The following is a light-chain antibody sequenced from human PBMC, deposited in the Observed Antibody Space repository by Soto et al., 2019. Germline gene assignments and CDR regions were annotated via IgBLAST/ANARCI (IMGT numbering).Light chain of an antibody. CDR1: QSISSS. V-gene: IGKV1-39*01. Sequence: DIQMTQSPSSLSASVGDRVTITCRASQSISSSLNWYQQKPGKAPKLLIYAASSLQSGVPSRFSGSGSGTDFPLTISSLQHEDVATYYWQQSNSTPNTFGQGTKLEIK. CDR2: AAS. CDR3: QQSNSTPNT. J-gene: IGKJ2*01.